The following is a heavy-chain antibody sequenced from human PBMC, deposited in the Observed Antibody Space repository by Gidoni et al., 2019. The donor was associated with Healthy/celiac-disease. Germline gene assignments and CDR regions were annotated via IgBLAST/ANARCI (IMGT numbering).Heavy chain of an antibody. CDR3: ARESSGGDYGMDV. D-gene: IGHD2-15*01. J-gene: IGHJ6*02. CDR2: IYSGGST. CDR1: WFSVSSNY. Sequence: EVQLVVTGGGLIQPGGSLRLSCAASWFSVSSNYMSWVRQATGKGLEWVSVIYSGGSTYYADYVKGRFTISRDNSKNTLYLQMNSLRAEDTAVYYCARESSGGDYGMDVWGQGTMVTVS. V-gene: IGHV3-53*02.